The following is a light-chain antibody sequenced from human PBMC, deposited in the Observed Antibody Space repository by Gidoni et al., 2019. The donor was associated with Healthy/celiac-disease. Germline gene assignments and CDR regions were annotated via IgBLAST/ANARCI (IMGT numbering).Light chain of an antibody. CDR3: QQSYSTLWT. V-gene: IGKV1-39*01. J-gene: IGKJ1*01. CDR2: AAS. Sequence: DIQMTQSPYSLSASVGDRVTITCRASQSISSYLNWYQQKPGTAPKLLIYAASSLQSGVPSRFSGSGSGTDFTLTISSLQPEDFATYYCQQSYSTLWTFGQGTKVEIK. CDR1: QSISSY.